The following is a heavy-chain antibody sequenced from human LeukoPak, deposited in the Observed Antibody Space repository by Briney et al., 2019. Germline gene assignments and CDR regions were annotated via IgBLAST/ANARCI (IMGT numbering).Heavy chain of an antibody. Sequence: GGSLRLFCSASGFAFSSYAMHWVRQAPGKGLEYVSAISSNGGSTYYADSVKGRFTISRDNSKNTLYLQMSSLRAEDTAVYYCVKVGLYCSSTSCFSWFDPWGQGTLVTVSS. CDR2: ISSNGGST. V-gene: IGHV3-64D*06. CDR3: VKVGLYCSSTSCFSWFDP. CDR1: GFAFSSYA. D-gene: IGHD2-2*01. J-gene: IGHJ5*02.